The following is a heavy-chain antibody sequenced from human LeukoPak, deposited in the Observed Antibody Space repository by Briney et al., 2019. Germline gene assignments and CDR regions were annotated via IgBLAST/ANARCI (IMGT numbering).Heavy chain of an antibody. V-gene: IGHV4-59*08. CDR1: GGSISSYY. D-gene: IGHD3-9*01. J-gene: IGHJ4*02. CDR3: ARHVSGYFAWLDY. Sequence: SETLSLTCTVSGGSISSYYWSWIRQPPGKGLEWIGYIYYSGSTNYTPSLKSRVTISVDTSKNQFSLKLSSVTAADTAAYYCARHVSGYFAWLDYWGQGTLVTVSS. CDR2: IYYSGST.